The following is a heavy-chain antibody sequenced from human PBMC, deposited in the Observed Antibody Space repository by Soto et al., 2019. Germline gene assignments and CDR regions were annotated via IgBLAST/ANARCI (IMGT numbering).Heavy chain of an antibody. CDR3: ARHSIAAAGTPNYGMDV. J-gene: IGHJ6*02. V-gene: IGHV5-10-1*01. CDR1: GYSFTSYW. Sequence: GESLQISCKGSGYSFTSYWISCVRQMPGKGLEWMGRIDPSDSYTNYSPSFQGHVTISADKSISTAYLQWSSLKASDTAMYYCARHSIAAAGTPNYGMDVWGQGTTVTLS. D-gene: IGHD6-13*01. CDR2: IDPSDSYT.